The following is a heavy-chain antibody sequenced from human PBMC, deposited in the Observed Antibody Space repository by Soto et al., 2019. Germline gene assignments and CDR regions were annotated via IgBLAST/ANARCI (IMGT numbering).Heavy chain of an antibody. CDR2: INHSGST. CDR3: ARAGLGYYAQKYYFDY. D-gene: IGHD3-10*01. Sequence: QVQLQQWGAGLLKPSETLSLTCAVYGGSFSGYYWSWIRQPPGKGLEWIGEINHSGSTNYNPSLKSRVTISVDTSKNQFSLKLSSVTAADTAVYYCARAGLGYYAQKYYFDYWGQGTLVTVSS. J-gene: IGHJ4*02. V-gene: IGHV4-34*01. CDR1: GGSFSGYY.